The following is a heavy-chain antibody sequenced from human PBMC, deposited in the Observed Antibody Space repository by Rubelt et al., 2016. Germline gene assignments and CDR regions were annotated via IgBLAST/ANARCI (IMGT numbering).Heavy chain of an antibody. V-gene: IGHV4-4*07. CDR3: ARVGRGLTRSLGYFFDY. CDR2: IHTSGST. CDR1: GASMNSHY. Sequence: VQLQESGPGLVKPSETLSLTCTVSGASMNSHYWNWIRQPAGKGLEWIGRIHTSGSTNYNPSFKSRVTMSVDTSKSQFSLKLSSLTAADTAVYYCARVGRGLTRSLGYFFDYWGQGTLVTVSS. D-gene: IGHD2-15*01. J-gene: IGHJ4*02.